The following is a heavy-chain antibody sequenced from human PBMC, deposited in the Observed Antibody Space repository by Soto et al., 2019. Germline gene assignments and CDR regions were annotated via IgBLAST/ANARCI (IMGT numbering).Heavy chain of an antibody. D-gene: IGHD3-10*01. CDR3: ATGIRGVMVNGAFVI. J-gene: IGHJ3*02. V-gene: IGHV4-34*01. CDR2: INHSGST. Sequence: SETLSLTCAVYGGSFSGYYWSWIRQPPGKGLEWIGEINHSGSTNYNPSLKSRVTISVDTSKNQFSLKLSSVTAADTAVYYCATGIRGVMVNGAFVIWGQGTMVTVSS. CDR1: GGSFSGYY.